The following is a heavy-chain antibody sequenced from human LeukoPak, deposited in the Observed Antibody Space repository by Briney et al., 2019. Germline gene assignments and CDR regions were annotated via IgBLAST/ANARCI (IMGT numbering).Heavy chain of an antibody. J-gene: IGHJ3*02. CDR1: GFTFSDYW. V-gene: IGHV3-7*01. CDR2: INQDGSVK. CDR3: ARDPGFSAFDI. D-gene: IGHD6-25*01. Sequence: GGSLRLSCAASGFTFSDYWMTWVRQAPGKGLEFVANINQDGSVKNYVDFVRGRFTISRDNAKNSLYLQMNSLRAEDTAVYYCARDPGFSAFDIWGQGTMVTVSS.